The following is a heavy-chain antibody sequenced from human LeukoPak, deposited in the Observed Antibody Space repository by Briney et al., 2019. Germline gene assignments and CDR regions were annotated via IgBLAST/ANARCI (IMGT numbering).Heavy chain of an antibody. D-gene: IGHD5-18*01. CDR2: INWNGDST. J-gene: IGHJ4*02. CDR1: GFTFDDYG. Sequence: GGSLRLFCAASGFTFDDYGMSWVRQVPGKGLEWVSGINWNGDSTGYADSVKGRFTIHRDNAKNSLYLQMNSLRAEDTALYYCAREGGYSYNYYFDYWGQGTLVSVSS. CDR3: AREGGYSYNYYFDY. V-gene: IGHV3-20*04.